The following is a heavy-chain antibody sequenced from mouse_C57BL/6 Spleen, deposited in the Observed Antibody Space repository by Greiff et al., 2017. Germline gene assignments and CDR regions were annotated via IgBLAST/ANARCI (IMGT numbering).Heavy chain of an antibody. D-gene: IGHD1-1*01. CDR2: INPNYGTT. Sequence: EVQLQQPGPELVKPGASVKISCKASGYSFTDYNMNWVKQSNGKSLEWIGVINPNYGTTSYNQKFKGKATLTVDQSSSTAYMQLYSLTSEDSAVXYGARSGVVATIGYFDDWGTGTTLTGSS. CDR3: ARSGVVATIGYFDD. J-gene: IGHJ1*03. CDR1: GYSFTDYN. V-gene: IGHV1-39*01.